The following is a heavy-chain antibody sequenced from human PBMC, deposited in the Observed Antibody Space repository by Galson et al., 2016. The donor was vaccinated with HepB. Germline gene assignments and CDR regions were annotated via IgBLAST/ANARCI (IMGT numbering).Heavy chain of an antibody. CDR3: ARDRGGRGPTTIDY. CDR1: GFTFRTSW. J-gene: IGHJ4*02. V-gene: IGHV3-74*01. D-gene: IGHD2-15*01. CDR2: ISDDGDEK. Sequence: SLRLSCAASGFTFRTSWMQWVRQVPGKGLFWVSRISDDGDEKKYADSLKGRFTISRDNAKNMLHLQINSLGAEDTGIYYCARDRGGRGPTTIDYWGQGTLVTVSS.